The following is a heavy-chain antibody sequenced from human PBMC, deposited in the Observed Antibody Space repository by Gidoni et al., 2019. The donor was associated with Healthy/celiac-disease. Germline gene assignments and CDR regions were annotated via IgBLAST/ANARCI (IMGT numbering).Heavy chain of an antibody. CDR1: GVSISSGGYY. CDR2: IYYSGST. J-gene: IGHJ4*02. D-gene: IGHD4-17*01. Sequence: QVQLQESGPGLVKPSQTLSLTCTVPGVSISSGGYYWSWIRQHPGKGLEWIGYIYYSGSTYYNPSLKSRVTISVDTSKNQFSLKLSSVTAADTAVYYCARVGRGYGVLFDYWGQGTLVTVSS. V-gene: IGHV4-31*03. CDR3: ARVGRGYGVLFDY.